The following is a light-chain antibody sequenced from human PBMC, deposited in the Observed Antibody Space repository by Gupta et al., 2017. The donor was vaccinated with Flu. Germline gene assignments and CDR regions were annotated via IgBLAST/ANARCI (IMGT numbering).Light chain of an antibody. CDR3: QQYDSTPLT. Sequence: EILLTQSPGTLSLSPGERATVSCRASQSIKKGYLAWYQQKPGQGPRLLIYNATFRPIGIPGRFIGSGSGTDFTLTISRLEPEDFALYYCQQYDSTPLTFGQGTKLEIK. CDR1: QSIKKGY. J-gene: IGKJ2*01. CDR2: NAT. V-gene: IGKV3-20*01.